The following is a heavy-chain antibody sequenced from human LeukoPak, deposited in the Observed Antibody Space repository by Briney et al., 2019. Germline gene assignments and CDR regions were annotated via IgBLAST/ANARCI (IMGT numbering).Heavy chain of an antibody. V-gene: IGHV1-46*02. CDR1: GYNLNTYH. CDR2: ITSTGTTT. D-gene: IGHD4-11*01. J-gene: IGHJ4*02. Sequence: ASVKVSCKASGYNLNTYHMHWVRQAPGQGLEWMGIITSTGTTTICAQKFQGRVTMTRDTSTSTAYMELRSLTSDDTAVYYCARDWGYSVDYWGQGTLVTVSS. CDR3: ARDWGYSVDY.